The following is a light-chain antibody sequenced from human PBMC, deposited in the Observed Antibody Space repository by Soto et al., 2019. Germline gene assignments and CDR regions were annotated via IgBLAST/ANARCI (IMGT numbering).Light chain of an antibody. CDR2: GAS. Sequence: EIVMTQSPATLSVSPGERATLSCRASQSVSSNLAWYQQKPGQAPRLLIYGASTRATGIPARFSGSGSGTEFTLTISSLQPEDFATYYCQQRYSTPWTFGQGTKVDIK. CDR1: QSVSSN. J-gene: IGKJ1*01. V-gene: IGKV3-15*01. CDR3: QQRYSTPWT.